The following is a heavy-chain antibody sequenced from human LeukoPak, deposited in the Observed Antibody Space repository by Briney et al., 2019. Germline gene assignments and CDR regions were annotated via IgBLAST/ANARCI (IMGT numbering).Heavy chain of an antibody. CDR2: ISSSGTTI. D-gene: IGHD3-10*01. CDR1: GFSFSDYY. Sequence: GGSLRLSCAASGFSFSDYYMSWFRQAPGKGLEWLSYISSSGTTIYYADSVKGRFTISRDNAKNSLYLQMNSLRAEDTAVYYCARGTPYYYGSGSYYDYWGQGTLVTVSS. V-gene: IGHV3-11*01. CDR3: ARGTPYYYGSGSYYDY. J-gene: IGHJ4*02.